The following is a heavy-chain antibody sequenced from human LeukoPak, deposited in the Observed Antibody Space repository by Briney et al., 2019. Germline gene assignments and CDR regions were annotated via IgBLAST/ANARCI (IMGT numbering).Heavy chain of an antibody. CDR1: GYTFTTYG. Sequence: GASVKVSFKASGYTFTTYGISWVRQAPGQGLEWMGWINTYNGNANSAQKFQDRVTMTRDTSTSTAYMDLRRLRSDDTAVYYCARDCNSGNCYSDSWGQGTLVTVSS. V-gene: IGHV1-18*01. CDR2: INTYNGNA. J-gene: IGHJ4*02. CDR3: ARDCNSGNCYSDS. D-gene: IGHD2/OR15-2a*01.